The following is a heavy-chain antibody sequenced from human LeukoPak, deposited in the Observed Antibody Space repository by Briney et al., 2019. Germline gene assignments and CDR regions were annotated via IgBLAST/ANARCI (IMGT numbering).Heavy chain of an antibody. V-gene: IGHV3-23*01. CDR2: VIGSVVST. D-gene: IGHD5-12*01. CDR3: AKGGYDFIEVGYFDS. J-gene: IGHJ4*02. CDR1: GFTFRNYA. Sequence: GRSLRLSCAASGFTFRNYAMSWVRQPPGKGLEWVSTVIGSVVSTSYADSVKGRFTISRDNSKNTLYLQMNSLRADDTAVYYCAKGGYDFIEVGYFDSWGQGTLVTVSS.